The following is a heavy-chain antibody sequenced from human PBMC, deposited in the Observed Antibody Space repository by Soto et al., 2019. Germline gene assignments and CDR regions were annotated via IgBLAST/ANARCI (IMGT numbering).Heavy chain of an antibody. J-gene: IGHJ6*02. Sequence: QVQLQQWGAGLLKPSETLSLTCAVYGGSFSGYYWSWIRQPPGKGLEWIGEINHSGSTNYNPSLKSRVTISVDTSKNQFSLKLSSVTAADTAVYYCARRLPRYCTNGVCSNGNYGMDVWGQGATVTVSS. CDR2: INHSGST. D-gene: IGHD2-8*01. CDR1: GGSFSGYY. CDR3: ARRLPRYCTNGVCSNGNYGMDV. V-gene: IGHV4-34*01.